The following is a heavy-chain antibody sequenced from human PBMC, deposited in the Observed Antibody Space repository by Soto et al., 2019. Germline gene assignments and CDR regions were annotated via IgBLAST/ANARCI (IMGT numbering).Heavy chain of an antibody. J-gene: IGHJ4*02. V-gene: IGHV4-59*01. D-gene: IGHD5-18*01. CDR3: ASTLIPVMVTPYGYPQLSFDH. CDR2: INYSGTT. CDR1: GTSISSYY. Sequence: SETLSLTCTVSGTSISSYYWSWIRQPPGKGLEWIANINYSGTTNYNPSLKSRVSISVDTSKNQFSLQLTSVTAADTAVYYCASTLIPVMVTPYGYPQLSFDHWGQGVLVTVSS.